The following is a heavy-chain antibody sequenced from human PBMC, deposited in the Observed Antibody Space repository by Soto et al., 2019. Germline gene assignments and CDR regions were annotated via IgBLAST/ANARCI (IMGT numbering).Heavy chain of an antibody. V-gene: IGHV1-8*01. Sequence: ASVKVSCKASGHSFTNYDINWMRQAAGQGREWMGWINPDSDNTGYAQKLQGRVTMTRDTSISTAYMELNSLRSEDTAVYYCARGRRYCTTTSCYPPALFPYGMDVWGQGTTVTVSS. CDR3: ARGRRYCTTTSCYPPALFPYGMDV. J-gene: IGHJ6*02. D-gene: IGHD2-2*01. CDR1: GHSFTNYD. CDR2: INPDSDNT.